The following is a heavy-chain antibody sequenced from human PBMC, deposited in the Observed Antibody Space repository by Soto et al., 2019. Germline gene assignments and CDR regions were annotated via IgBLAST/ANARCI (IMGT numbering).Heavy chain of an antibody. D-gene: IGHD6-19*01. V-gene: IGHV3-66*01. J-gene: IGHJ4*02. CDR1: GFIVSSNY. CDR3: AREWSISVAAPGY. CDR2: IYSGGST. Sequence: PGGSLRLSCAASGFIVSSNYMNWVRQAPGKGLEWVSVIYSGGSTYYADSVKGRFTISRDNSKNTLYLEMNSLRVEDTAVYYCAREWSISVAAPGYWGQGTLVTVSS.